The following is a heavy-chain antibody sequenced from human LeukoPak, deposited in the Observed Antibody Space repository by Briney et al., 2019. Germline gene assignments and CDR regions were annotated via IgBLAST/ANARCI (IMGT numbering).Heavy chain of an antibody. V-gene: IGHV3-74*01. Sequence: GGSLRLSCAASGFSFSSYWMHWVRQAPGKGLVWVSRINIDGSTTTYADSVKGRFTISRDNAKNTPSLQMNSLRADDTAVYYCISDHTGHDDYWGQRTLVTVSS. D-gene: IGHD1-1*01. J-gene: IGHJ4*02. CDR3: ISDHTGHDDY. CDR1: GFSFSSYW. CDR2: INIDGSTT.